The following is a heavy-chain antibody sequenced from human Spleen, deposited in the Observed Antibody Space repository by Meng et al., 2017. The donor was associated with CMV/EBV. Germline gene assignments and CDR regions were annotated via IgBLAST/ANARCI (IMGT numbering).Heavy chain of an antibody. Sequence: KVSCKGSGYSFTSYWIAWVRQMPGKGLEWMGIIYPGDPDPRYSPSFQGQVTISADKSISTAYLQWSSLKASDTAMYYCARVGVLAYAMRGAFDIWGQGTVVTVSS. CDR1: GYSFTSYW. CDR2: IYPGDPDP. V-gene: IGHV5-51*01. CDR3: ARVGVLAYAMRGAFDI. D-gene: IGHD3-16*01. J-gene: IGHJ3*02.